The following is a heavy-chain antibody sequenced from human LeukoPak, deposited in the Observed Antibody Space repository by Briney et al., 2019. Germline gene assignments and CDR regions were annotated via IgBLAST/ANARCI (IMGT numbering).Heavy chain of an antibody. D-gene: IGHD6-13*01. CDR3: ARPPGYSSSWYDY. CDR1: GGSISSSSYY. J-gene: IGHJ4*02. Sequence: SETLSLTCTVSGGSISSSSYYWGWIRQPPGKGLEWIGSIYYSGSTYYNPSLKSRVTIPVDTSKNQFSLKLSSVTAADTAVYYCARPPGYSSSWYDYWGQGTLVTVSS. CDR2: IYYSGST. V-gene: IGHV4-39*07.